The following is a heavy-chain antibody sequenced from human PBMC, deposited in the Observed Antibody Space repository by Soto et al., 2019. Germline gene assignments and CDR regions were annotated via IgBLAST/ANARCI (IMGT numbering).Heavy chain of an antibody. J-gene: IGHJ4*02. V-gene: IGHV3-64*01. D-gene: IGHD5-18*01. CDR2: ISSNGGST. CDR3: ARGYGYYFDY. Sequence: EVQLVESGGGLVQPGGSLRLSCAASGFTFSSYAMHWVRQAPGKGLEYVSVISSNGGSTDYANSVKGRFTISRDNSTTTLYLQMGSLSPEDMALYYSARGYGYYFDYWGQGTLVTVSS. CDR1: GFTFSSYA.